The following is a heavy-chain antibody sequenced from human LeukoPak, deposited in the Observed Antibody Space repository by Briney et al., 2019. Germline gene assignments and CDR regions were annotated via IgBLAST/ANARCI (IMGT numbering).Heavy chain of an antibody. CDR2: IYYSGST. CDR3: SCSSWYFEITSFDY. V-gene: IGHV4-39*07. Sequence: SETLSLTCTVSGGSISSSSYYWGWIRQPPGKGLEWLGSIYYSGSTYYNPSLKSRVTISVDTSKNQFSLKLSSVTAADTAVYYCSCSSWYFEITSFDYWGQGTLVTVSS. CDR1: GGSISSSSYY. D-gene: IGHD6-13*01. J-gene: IGHJ4*02.